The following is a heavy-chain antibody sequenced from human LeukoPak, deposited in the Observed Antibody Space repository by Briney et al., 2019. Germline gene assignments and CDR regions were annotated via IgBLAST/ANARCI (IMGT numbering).Heavy chain of an antibody. V-gene: IGHV1-18*01. Sequence: GASVEVSCKASGYTFTSYAMNWVRQAPGQGLEWMGWISAYNAKTSYAQKFQGRVTMTTDTSTSTVYMELRTLRSDDTAVYYCAGSSYSSGWYGYWGQGTLVTVSS. CDR1: GYTFTSYA. D-gene: IGHD6-19*01. CDR3: AGSSYSSGWYGY. CDR2: ISAYNAKT. J-gene: IGHJ4*02.